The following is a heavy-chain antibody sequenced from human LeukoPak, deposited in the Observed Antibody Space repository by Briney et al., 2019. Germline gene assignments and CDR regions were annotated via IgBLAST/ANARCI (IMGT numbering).Heavy chain of an antibody. CDR2: IYSSGST. Sequence: PSETLSLTCTVSGGSISSYYWSWIRQPAGKGLEWIGRIYSSGSTNYNPSLKSRVTMSVDTSKNQFSLKLSSVTAADTAVYYCARDLPVAGRYNSLYDAFDIWGQGTMVTVSS. J-gene: IGHJ3*02. CDR1: GGSISSYY. CDR3: ARDLPVAGRYNSLYDAFDI. V-gene: IGHV4-4*07. D-gene: IGHD6-19*01.